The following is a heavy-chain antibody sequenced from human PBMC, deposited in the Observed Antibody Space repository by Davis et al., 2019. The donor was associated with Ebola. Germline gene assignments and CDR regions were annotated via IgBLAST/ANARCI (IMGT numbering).Heavy chain of an antibody. CDR1: GYTFTSYA. J-gene: IGHJ4*02. V-gene: IGHV1-69*06. CDR3: ARGPSVATAHYFDY. CDR2: IIPIFGTA. Sequence: SVKVSCKASGYTFTSYAISWVRQAPGQGLEWMGGIIPIFGTANYAQKFRGRVMITADKSTRIAYMELSSLGSEDTAVYYCARGPSVATAHYFDYWGQGTLVTVSS. D-gene: IGHD2-21*02.